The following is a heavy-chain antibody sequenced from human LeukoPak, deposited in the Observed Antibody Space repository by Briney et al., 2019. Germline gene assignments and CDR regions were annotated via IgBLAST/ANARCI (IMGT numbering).Heavy chain of an antibody. V-gene: IGHV3-23*01. CDR2: ISGSGGST. Sequence: GGSLRLSCAASGFTFSSYAMSWVRQAPGKGLEWVSAISGSGGSTYYADSVKGRFTISRDNSKNTLYLQMNSLRAEGTAVYYCATSRGYSSSSGGYWGQGTLVTVSS. J-gene: IGHJ4*02. CDR3: ATSRGYSSSSGGY. CDR1: GFTFSSYA. D-gene: IGHD6-6*01.